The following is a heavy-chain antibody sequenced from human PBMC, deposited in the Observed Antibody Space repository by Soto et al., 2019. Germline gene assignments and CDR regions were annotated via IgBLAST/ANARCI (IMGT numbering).Heavy chain of an antibody. CDR1: GFSLSTSGVG. CDR2: IYWDDDK. J-gene: IGHJ5*02. CDR3: AHSLIGYYYDSSGSNWFDP. Sequence: SGPTLVNPTQTLTLTCTFSGFSLSTSGVGVGWIRQPPGKALEWLALIYWDDDKRYSPSLKSRLTITKDTSKNQVVLTMTNMDPVVTATYYCAHSLIGYYYDSSGSNWFDPWGQGTLVTVSS. D-gene: IGHD3-22*01. V-gene: IGHV2-5*02.